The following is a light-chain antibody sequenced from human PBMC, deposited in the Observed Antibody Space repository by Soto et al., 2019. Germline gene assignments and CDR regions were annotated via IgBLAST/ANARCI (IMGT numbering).Light chain of an antibody. CDR1: QRVSSSY. CDR3: QQYADSPSIT. J-gene: IGKJ5*01. CDR2: GAS. V-gene: IGKV3-20*01. Sequence: EIVLTQSPGTLSLSPGERATLSCRASQRVSSSYLAWYQQKPGQAPRLLIYGASSRATGIPDRFSGSGSGTDFTLTISRLEPEDFAVYYCQQYADSPSITFGQGTRLEIK.